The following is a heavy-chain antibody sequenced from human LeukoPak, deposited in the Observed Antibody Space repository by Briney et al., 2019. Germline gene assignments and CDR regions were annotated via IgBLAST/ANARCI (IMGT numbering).Heavy chain of an antibody. CDR3: TTDTIFGVVPSY. J-gene: IGHJ4*02. D-gene: IGHD3-3*01. CDR1: GFTFSNAW. CDR2: IKSKTDGGTT. Sequence: GGSLRLSCAASGFTFSNAWMSWVRQAPGKGLEWVGRIKSKTDGGTTDYAAPVKGRFTISRDDSKNTLYLQMNSLKTEDTAVYYCTTDTIFGVVPSYWGQGTLVTVSS. V-gene: IGHV3-15*01.